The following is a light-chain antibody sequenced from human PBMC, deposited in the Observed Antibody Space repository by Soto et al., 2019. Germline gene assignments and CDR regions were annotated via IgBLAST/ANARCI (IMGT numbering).Light chain of an antibody. J-gene: IGKJ5*01. CDR3: EQRSNWPT. Sequence: DIVLKQSPATLSLSPGESATLSCRASQSVSSYLASYQQKPGQAPSLLIDDASTRATGIPARFSSSRAGTDFTLTIRRLEPEDFAVYYCEQRSNWPTFGQGTRLEI. CDR1: QSVSSY. V-gene: IGKV3-11*01. CDR2: DAS.